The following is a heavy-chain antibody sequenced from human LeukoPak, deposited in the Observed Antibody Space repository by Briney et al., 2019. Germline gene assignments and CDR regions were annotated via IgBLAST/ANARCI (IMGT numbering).Heavy chain of an antibody. V-gene: IGHV1-18*01. CDR1: GYTFTSYG. CDR2: ISAYNGNT. D-gene: IGHD6-13*01. CDR3: ASSISSSSWFSGSPYHC. Sequence: ASVKVSCKASGYTFTSYGISWVRQAPGQGLEWMGWISAYNGNTNYAQKLQGRVTMTTDTSTSTAYMELRSLRSDDTAVYYCASSISSSSWFSGSPYHCWGQGTLVTVSS. J-gene: IGHJ4*02.